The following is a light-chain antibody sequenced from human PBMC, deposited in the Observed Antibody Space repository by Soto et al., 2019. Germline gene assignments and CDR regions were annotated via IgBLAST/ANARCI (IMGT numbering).Light chain of an antibody. Sequence: DIQMTQSPSTLSASVGDRVTITCRASQSINSWLAWYQQKPGKAPKLLIYDASSVESGVPSRFSGSRSGTEFTHTISRLEPEDFAVYYCQQYGSSGTFGQGTKVDIK. CDR3: QQYGSSGT. CDR2: DAS. J-gene: IGKJ1*01. CDR1: QSINSW. V-gene: IGKV1-5*01.